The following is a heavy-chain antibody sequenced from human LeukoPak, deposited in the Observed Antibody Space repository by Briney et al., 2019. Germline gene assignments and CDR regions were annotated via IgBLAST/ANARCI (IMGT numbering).Heavy chain of an antibody. J-gene: IGHJ1*01. Sequence: PGGSLRLSCAASGFTFSSYAMSWVRQAPGKGLEWVSTISGSGGSTYYADSVKGRFTISRDNSKNTLYLRMNSLRAEDTAVYYCAKDSSLCGSGSCYPEYFQPWGQGTLVTVSS. CDR3: AKDSSLCGSGSCYPEYFQP. D-gene: IGHD2-15*01. CDR1: GFTFSSYA. V-gene: IGHV3-23*01. CDR2: ISGSGGST.